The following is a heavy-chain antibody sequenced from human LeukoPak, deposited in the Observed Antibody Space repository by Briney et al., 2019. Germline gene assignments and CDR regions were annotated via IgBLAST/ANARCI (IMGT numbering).Heavy chain of an antibody. CDR2: ISSSNNYI. Sequence: PGGSLRLSCAASGFTFSSYNMNWVRQAPGKGLEWVSSISSSNNYIYYADSVKGRFTISRGNAKNSLYLQMNSLRAEDTAVYYCARRSPNYYFDYWGQGTPVTVSS. V-gene: IGHV3-21*01. CDR1: GFTFSSYN. CDR3: ARRSPNYYFDY. J-gene: IGHJ4*02.